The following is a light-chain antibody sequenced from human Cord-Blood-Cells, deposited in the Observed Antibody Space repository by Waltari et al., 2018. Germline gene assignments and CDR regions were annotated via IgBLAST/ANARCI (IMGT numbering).Light chain of an antibody. CDR3: AAWDDSLNGWV. J-gene: IGLJ3*02. CDR2: SNS. V-gene: IGLV1-44*01. CDR1: SSNIGSNT. Sequence: QSVLTQPPSASGTPGQRVTISCSGSSSNIGSNTVNWYQQLPGTAPKLLIYSNSQVPSWVPARFSGSKAGTSASLAISGLQSEDEADYYCAAWDDSLNGWVFGGGTKLTVL.